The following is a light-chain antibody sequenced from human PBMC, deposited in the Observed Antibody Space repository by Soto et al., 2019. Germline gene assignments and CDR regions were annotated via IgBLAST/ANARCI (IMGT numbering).Light chain of an antibody. Sequence: DIQMTQSPSTLSASVGDRVNITCRASQSVGRWLAWYQQKPGKAPKLLVFSASRLDSGAPSRFSGSGSGTEFTLTISSLQPDDFATYYCQQYNSFSTFGQGTKLEIK. V-gene: IGKV1-5*03. CDR3: QQYNSFST. CDR1: QSVGRW. CDR2: SAS. J-gene: IGKJ2*01.